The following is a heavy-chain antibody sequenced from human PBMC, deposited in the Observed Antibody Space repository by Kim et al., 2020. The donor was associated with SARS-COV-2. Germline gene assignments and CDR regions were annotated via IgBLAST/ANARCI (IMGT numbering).Heavy chain of an antibody. CDR3: ARIREGDYVNY. CDR2: I. J-gene: IGHJ4*02. V-gene: IGHV3-21*01. D-gene: IGHD1-26*01. Sequence: IYYADSVKGRFTIARDNAKNSLYLQMNSLRAEDTAVYYCARIREGDYVNYCGQGTLVTVSS.